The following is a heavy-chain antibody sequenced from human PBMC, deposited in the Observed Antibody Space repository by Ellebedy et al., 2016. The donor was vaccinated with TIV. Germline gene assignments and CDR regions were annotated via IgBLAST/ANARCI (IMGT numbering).Heavy chain of an antibody. CDR1: GFTFSNYW. Sequence: GESLKISCAASGFTFSNYWMHWVRQAPGKGLVWVSRINNDGSSTTYADSVKGRFTISRDNAKNTLYLQMHSLRAEDTAVYYCARLADGPLWGQGTLVTVSS. J-gene: IGHJ4*02. CDR3: ARLADGPL. V-gene: IGHV3-74*01. CDR2: INNDGSST.